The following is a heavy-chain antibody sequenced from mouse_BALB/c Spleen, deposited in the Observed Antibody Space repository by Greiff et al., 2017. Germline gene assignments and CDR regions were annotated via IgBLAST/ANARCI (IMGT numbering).Heavy chain of an antibody. CDR2: IYPGDGDT. CDR1: GYAFSSYW. D-gene: IGHD1-1*01. CDR3: ARSVRLRYYFDY. Sequence: QVQLQQSGAELVRPGSSVKISCKASGYAFSSYWMNWVKQRPGQGLEWIGQIYPGDGDTNYNGKFKGKATLTADKSSSTAYMQLSSLTSEDSAVYFCARSVRLRYYFDYWGQGTTLTVSS. V-gene: IGHV1-80*01. J-gene: IGHJ2*01.